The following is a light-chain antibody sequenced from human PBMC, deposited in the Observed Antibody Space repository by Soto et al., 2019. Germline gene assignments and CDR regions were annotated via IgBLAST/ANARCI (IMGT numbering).Light chain of an antibody. CDR1: SSDVGGYNY. CDR3: SSYTSSSTLYV. Sequence: QSVLTQPASVSGSPGQSSTISCTGTSSDVGGYNYVSWYQQHPGKAPKLMIYDVGNRPSGVSNRFSGSKSGNTASLTISGLLAEDEADYYCSSYTSSSTLYVFGTGTKLTVL. J-gene: IGLJ1*01. CDR2: DVG. V-gene: IGLV2-14*01.